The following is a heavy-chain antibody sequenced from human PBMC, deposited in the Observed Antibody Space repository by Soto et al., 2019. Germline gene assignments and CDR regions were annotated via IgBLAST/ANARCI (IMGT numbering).Heavy chain of an antibody. CDR2: INHSGST. D-gene: IGHD3-9*01. CDR3: ARGGRYYDILTGYYSRYYFDY. CDR1: GGSFSGYY. Sequence: QVQLQQWGAGLLKPSETLSLTCAVYGGSFSGYYWSWIRQPPGKGLEWIGEINHSGSTNYNPSLKSRVTISVDTSKNQCPLKLSSVTAADTAVYYCARGGRYYDILTGYYSRYYFDYWGQGTLVTVSS. V-gene: IGHV4-34*01. J-gene: IGHJ4*02.